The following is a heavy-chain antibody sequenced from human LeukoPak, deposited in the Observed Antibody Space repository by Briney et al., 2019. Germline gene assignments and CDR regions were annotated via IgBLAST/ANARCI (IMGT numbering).Heavy chain of an antibody. CDR1: GFTFSNYL. V-gene: IGHV3-74*01. D-gene: IGHD6-6*01. J-gene: IGHJ4*02. Sequence: GGSLRLSCSASGFTFSNYLMHWVRQAPGKGLVWVSCINSDGSSTSYADSVKGRFTISRDNAKNTLYLQMNSLRVEDTAVYYCARDVEYSSSSFDYWGQGTLVTVSS. CDR2: INSDGSST. CDR3: ARDVEYSSSSFDY.